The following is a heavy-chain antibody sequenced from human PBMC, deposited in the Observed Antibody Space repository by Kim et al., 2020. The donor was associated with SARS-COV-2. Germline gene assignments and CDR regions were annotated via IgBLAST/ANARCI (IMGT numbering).Heavy chain of an antibody. J-gene: IGHJ5*01. CDR1: GGSISSGGYY. V-gene: IGHV4-31*03. D-gene: IGHD2-21*01. CDR2: IYYSGST. CDR3: ASSHAPYCGSDCSDS. Sequence: SETLSLTCTVSGGSISSGGYYWSWIRQHPGKGLEWIGYIYYSGSTYYNPSLKSRVTISVDTSKNQFSLKLSSVTAADTAVYYCASSHAPYCGSDCSDSWGRGTLVTVSS.